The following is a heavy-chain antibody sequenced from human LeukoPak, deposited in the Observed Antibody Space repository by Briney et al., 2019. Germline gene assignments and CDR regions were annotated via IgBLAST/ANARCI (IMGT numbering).Heavy chain of an antibody. V-gene: IGHV3-48*01. CDR3: ARDRDGWDDGSSSGYYYMDV. Sequence: PGGSLRLSCAASGFTFSSYSMNWVRQAPGKGLEWVSYITRSSTTIYYADSVKGRFTISRDNAKNSLYLQMNSLRAEDTAVYYCARDRDGWDDGSSSGYYYMDVWGKGTTVTVSS. CDR2: ITRSSTTI. D-gene: IGHD6-6*01. CDR1: GFTFSSYS. J-gene: IGHJ6*03.